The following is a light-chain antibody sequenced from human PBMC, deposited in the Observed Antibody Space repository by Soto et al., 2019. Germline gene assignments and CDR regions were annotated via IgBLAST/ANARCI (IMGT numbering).Light chain of an antibody. V-gene: IGLV2-14*01. CDR2: DVS. CDR1: SSDVGGYNY. Sequence: QPVLTQPASVSGSPGQSITISCTGTSSDVGGYNYVSWYQQHPGKAPKLMIYDVSNRPSGVSNRFSGSKSGNTASLTISGLQAEDEADYYCSSYTSSLLEVFGSGTKLTVL. CDR3: SSYTSSLLEV. J-gene: IGLJ1*01.